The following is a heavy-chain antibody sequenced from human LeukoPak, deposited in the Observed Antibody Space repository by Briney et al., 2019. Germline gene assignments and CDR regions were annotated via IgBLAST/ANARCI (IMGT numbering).Heavy chain of an antibody. CDR3: AKDFSAGGNYGYGRFDP. Sequence: GGFLRLSCAASGFTFSNYVMNWVRQAPGKGLEWVSAISGSGDYSNSADSVKGRFTISRDNSENTLYLQMNSLRAEDTGVYYCAKDFSAGGNYGYGRFDPWGQGTLVTVSS. J-gene: IGHJ5*02. CDR2: ISGSGDYS. V-gene: IGHV3-23*01. CDR1: GFTFSNYV. D-gene: IGHD4-17*01.